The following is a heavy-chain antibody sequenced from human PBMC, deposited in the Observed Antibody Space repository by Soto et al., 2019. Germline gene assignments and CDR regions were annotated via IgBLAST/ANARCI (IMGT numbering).Heavy chain of an antibody. V-gene: IGHV5-10-1*01. CDR3: ARHLYDNRNYLDALDV. J-gene: IGHJ3*01. Sequence: TGESLKTSCNVSGYSFTTFWISWVRQMPEKGLEWMGRLDPADSFTNYSPSFQGHVTISVDKSINTAYLQWSSLKASDTAIYYCARHLYDNRNYLDALDVWGQGTMVTVSS. CDR2: LDPADSFT. CDR1: GYSFTTFW. D-gene: IGHD3-22*01.